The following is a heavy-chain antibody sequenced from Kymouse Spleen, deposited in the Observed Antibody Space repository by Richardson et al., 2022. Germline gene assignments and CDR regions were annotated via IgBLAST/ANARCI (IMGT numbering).Heavy chain of an antibody. Sequence: EVQLVESGGGLVKPGGSLRLSCAASGFTFSNAWMSWVRQAPGKGLEWVGRIKSKTDGGTTDYAAPVKGRFTISRDDSKNTLYLQMNSLKTEDTAVYYCTTPVLPGYCSSTSCYPYYYGMDVWGQGTTVTVSS. D-gene: IGHD2-2*02. CDR3: TTPVLPGYCSSTSCYPYYYGMDV. CDR1: GFTFSNAW. V-gene: IGHV3-15*01. CDR2: IKSKTDGGTT. J-gene: IGHJ6*02.